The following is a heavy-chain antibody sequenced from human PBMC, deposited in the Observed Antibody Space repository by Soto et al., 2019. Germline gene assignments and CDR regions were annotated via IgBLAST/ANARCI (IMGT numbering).Heavy chain of an antibody. CDR1: GGSLSSGSYY. CDR2: ITYSGNT. J-gene: IGHJ4*02. Sequence: QLQLQESGPGLVKPSETLTLTCTVSGGSLSSGSYYWGWIRQPPGKGLEWIGSITYSGNTYYNPSRKTRVTLSVDASKNEFSLKLSSVTAADTAVYYCARPFAAQAVAGFDSWGQGTLVTVSS. D-gene: IGHD6-19*01. V-gene: IGHV4-39*01. CDR3: ARPFAAQAVAGFDS.